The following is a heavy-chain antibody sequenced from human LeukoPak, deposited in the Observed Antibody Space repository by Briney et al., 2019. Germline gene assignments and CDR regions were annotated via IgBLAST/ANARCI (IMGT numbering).Heavy chain of an antibody. CDR1: GYTFTGYY. CDR2: LIPMFGAP. D-gene: IGHD2-2*01. V-gene: IGHV1-69*05. CDR3: ARGGAYCSSTSCQYFYYMDV. J-gene: IGHJ6*03. Sequence: SVKVSCKASGYTFTGYYMHWVRQAPGQGLEWMGGLIPMFGAPKYAQRFQGRVTITTDESTSTAYMELNSLRSDDTAVYYCARGGAYCSSTSCQYFYYMDVWGEGTTVTVSS.